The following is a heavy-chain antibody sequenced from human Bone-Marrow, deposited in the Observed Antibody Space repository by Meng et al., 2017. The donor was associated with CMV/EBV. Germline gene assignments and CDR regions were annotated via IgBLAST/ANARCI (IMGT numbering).Heavy chain of an antibody. D-gene: IGHD4-11*01. CDR2: FDPEDGET. V-gene: IGHV1-24*01. J-gene: IGHJ4*02. CDR1: GYTLTELS. CDR3: AREVNIATYSLRFMGY. Sequence: ASVKVSCKVSGYTLTELSMHWVRQAPGKGLEWMGGFDPEDGETIYAQKFQGRVTMTEDTSTDTAYMELSSLRSEDTAVYYCAREVNIATYSLRFMGYWGQGTLVTVSS.